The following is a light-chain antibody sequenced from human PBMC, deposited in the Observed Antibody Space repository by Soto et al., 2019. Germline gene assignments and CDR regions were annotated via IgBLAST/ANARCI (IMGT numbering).Light chain of an antibody. CDR1: QSVISSY. CDR2: GAS. Sequence: EIVLTQSPGTLSLSPGERATLSCRASQSVISSYLAWYQQKPGQAPRLLIYGASSRATGIPDRFSGSGSGTDFTLTISRLEPEDCAVYCCQRYGRPSVTFGAGTKVDIK. V-gene: IGKV3-20*01. CDR3: QRYGRPSVT. J-gene: IGKJ3*01.